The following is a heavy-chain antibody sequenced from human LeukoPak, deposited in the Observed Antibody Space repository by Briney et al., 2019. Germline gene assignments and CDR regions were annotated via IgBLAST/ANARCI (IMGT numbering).Heavy chain of an antibody. D-gene: IGHD2-2*01. J-gene: IGHJ4*02. Sequence: ASVKVSCKASGYTFTGYYMHWVRQAPGQGLEWMGWINPNSGGTNYAQKFQGRVTMTRDTSISTVYMELSRLRSDDTAVYYCARDRTYCSSTSCYTEFDYWGQGTLVTVSS. CDR3: ARDRTYCSSTSCYTEFDY. CDR2: INPNSGGT. CDR1: GYTFTGYY. V-gene: IGHV1-2*02.